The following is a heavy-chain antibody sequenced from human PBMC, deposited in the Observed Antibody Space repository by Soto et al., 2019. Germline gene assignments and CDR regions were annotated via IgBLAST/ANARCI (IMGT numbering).Heavy chain of an antibody. CDR3: AKNWNWGSLVH. V-gene: IGHV4-59*08. CDR1: GGSIRSYY. CDR2: IYYGGST. Sequence: SETLSLTCTVSGGSIRSYYWSWIRQPPGKGLEWIGFIYYGGSTNYNPSLKSRVTISVDTPKNQFSLKLSSVTAADTAVYYCAKNWNWGSLVHWGQGSLVTVSS. J-gene: IGHJ4*02. D-gene: IGHD7-27*01.